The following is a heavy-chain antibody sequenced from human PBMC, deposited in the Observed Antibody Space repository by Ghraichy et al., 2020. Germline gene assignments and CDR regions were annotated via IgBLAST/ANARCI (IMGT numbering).Heavy chain of an antibody. CDR1: GGSISSSSYY. D-gene: IGHD2-2*01. CDR3: ARLGYRGVWGVPAAMAFDY. Sequence: SQTLSLTCTVSGGSISSSSYYWGWIRQPPGKGLEWIGSIYYSGSTYYNPSLKSRVTISVDTSKNQFSLKLSSVTAADTAVYYCARLGYRGVWGVPAAMAFDYWGQGTLVTVSS. J-gene: IGHJ4*02. CDR2: IYYSGST. V-gene: IGHV4-39*01.